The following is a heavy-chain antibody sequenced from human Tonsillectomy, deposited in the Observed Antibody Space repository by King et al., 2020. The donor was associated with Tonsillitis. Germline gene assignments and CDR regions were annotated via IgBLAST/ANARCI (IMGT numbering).Heavy chain of an antibody. V-gene: IGHV1-46*01. D-gene: IGHD3-22*01. J-gene: IGHJ3*02. Sequence: VQLGESGAEVKKPGASVKVSCRASGYTFSIYYIHWVRQAPGQGLEWMGIINPSAASTSYPQKFLGRVTMTSDTSTSIVYMELSSLRSEDTAVYYCARGQFYYDRSGYHDAFDIWGPGTMVTVSS. CDR3: ARGQFYYDRSGYHDAFDI. CDR2: INPSAAST. CDR1: GYTFSIYY.